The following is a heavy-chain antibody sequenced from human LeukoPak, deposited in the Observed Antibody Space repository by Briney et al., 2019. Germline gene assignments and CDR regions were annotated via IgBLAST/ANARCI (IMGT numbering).Heavy chain of an antibody. CDR1: GFTFDDYA. D-gene: IGHD6-19*01. Sequence: GGSLRLSCAASGFTFDDYAMHWVRRAPGKGLEWVSLISGDGGSTYYADSVKGRFTISRDNSKNSLYLQMNSLRTEDTALYYCAKDMIAVAGTYYYGMDVWGQGTTVTVSS. CDR3: AKDMIAVAGTYYYGMDV. J-gene: IGHJ6*02. CDR2: ISGDGGST. V-gene: IGHV3-43*02.